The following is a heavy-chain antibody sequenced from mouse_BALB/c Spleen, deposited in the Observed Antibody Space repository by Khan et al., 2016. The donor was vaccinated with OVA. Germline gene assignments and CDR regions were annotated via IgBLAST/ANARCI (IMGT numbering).Heavy chain of an antibody. J-gene: IGHJ4*01. CDR1: GFTLSRYN. CDR3: ARAYYRYDGYYAMDY. Sequence: QVQLKESGPGLVAPSQSLSITCTASGFTLSRYNIHWVRQPPGKGLEWLGMIWGGGGTDYNPTLKSRRSTIKDNAKSQVFLKMNRLQTDDSAVYYCARAYYRYDGYYAMDYWGQGTSVTVSS. CDR2: IWGGGGT. D-gene: IGHD2-14*01. V-gene: IGHV2-6-4*01.